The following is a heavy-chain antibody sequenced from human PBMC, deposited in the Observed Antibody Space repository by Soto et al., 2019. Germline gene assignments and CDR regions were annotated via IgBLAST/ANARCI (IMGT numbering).Heavy chain of an antibody. CDR3: TRSIGSGGVLGGFDY. CDR1: GGTFNTYA. CDR2: IIPMFDTP. J-gene: IGHJ4*02. Sequence: QVQLVQSETEVKKPGSAVKVSCKASGGTFNTYAMNWVRQAPGQGLEWMGGIIPMFDTPRYAQKFQGRVTITVDESTTTDYMELSSLRSDDTAVYYCTRSIGSGGVLGGFDYWGQGTLVTVSS. D-gene: IGHD3-16*02. V-gene: IGHV1-69*01.